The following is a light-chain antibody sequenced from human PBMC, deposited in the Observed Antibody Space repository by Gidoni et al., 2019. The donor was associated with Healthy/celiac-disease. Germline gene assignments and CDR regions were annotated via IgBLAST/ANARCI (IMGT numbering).Light chain of an antibody. J-gene: IGKJ4*01. CDR2: GAS. Sequence: IAMTQSPATLSVSPGERATLSCRASQSVSSNLAWYQQKPGQAPRLRIYGASTRATGITARFSGSGSGTEVTLTISSLQSEDLAVYYCQQYNNWPLTFGGGTKVEIK. CDR3: QQYNNWPLT. V-gene: IGKV3-15*01. CDR1: QSVSSN.